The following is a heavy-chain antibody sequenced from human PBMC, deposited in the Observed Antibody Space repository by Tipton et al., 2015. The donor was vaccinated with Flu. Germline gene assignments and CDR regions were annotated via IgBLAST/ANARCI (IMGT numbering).Heavy chain of an antibody. Sequence: TLSLTCTVSGASISSYYWSWIRQPAGKGLEWIGRINTSGSTNYNPSLKSRVTISVDTSKNQFSLKLNSVAAADTAVYYCARGGYNLVYWGQGTLVTVSS. CDR2: INTSGST. V-gene: IGHV4-4*07. CDR1: GASISSYY. CDR3: ARGGYNLVY. D-gene: IGHD5-24*01. J-gene: IGHJ4*02.